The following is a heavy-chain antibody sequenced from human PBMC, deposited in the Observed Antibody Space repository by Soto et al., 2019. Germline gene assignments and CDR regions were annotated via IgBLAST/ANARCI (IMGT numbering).Heavy chain of an antibody. J-gene: IGHJ4*02. Sequence: SETLSLTCTVSGGSLSTYYWSWIRQPPGKGLEGIGFVYSTGRTNYNPSLNSRVNISVDTSKTQFSLKLSSVTSADTAVYYCARERPYYGFDYWGQGTLVTVSS. CDR3: ARERPYYGFDY. D-gene: IGHD3-22*01. V-gene: IGHV4-59*13. CDR2: VYSTGRT. CDR1: GGSLSTYY.